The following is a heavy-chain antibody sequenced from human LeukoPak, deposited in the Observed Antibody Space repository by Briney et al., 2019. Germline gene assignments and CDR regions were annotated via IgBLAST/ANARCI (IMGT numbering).Heavy chain of an antibody. J-gene: IGHJ3*02. D-gene: IGHD3-22*01. CDR2: IYYSGST. Sequence: PSETLSLTCTVSGGSISSSSSYWGWIRQPPATGQEWIGNIYYSGSTYYNPSLKSRVTISVHTSKNQFSLRLSSVAAADTAVYFCSRLTVVSLGDAFDIWGHGTMVTVSS. CDR1: GGSISSSSSY. V-gene: IGHV4-39*01. CDR3: SRLTVVSLGDAFDI.